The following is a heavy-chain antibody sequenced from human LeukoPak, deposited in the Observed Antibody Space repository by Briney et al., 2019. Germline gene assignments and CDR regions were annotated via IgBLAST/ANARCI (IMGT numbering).Heavy chain of an antibody. J-gene: IGHJ5*02. D-gene: IGHD4-23*01. V-gene: IGHV1-2*02. CDR1: GYIFTGYY. Sequence: ASVKVSCKASGYIFTGYYMHWVRQAPGQGLEWMGWINPNSGGTGYAQKFQGRVTMTRDTSINTAYMEVKRLRFDDTAVYYCARRDYGGDSYWFDPWGQGTLVTVSS. CDR2: INPNSGGT. CDR3: ARRDYGGDSYWFDP.